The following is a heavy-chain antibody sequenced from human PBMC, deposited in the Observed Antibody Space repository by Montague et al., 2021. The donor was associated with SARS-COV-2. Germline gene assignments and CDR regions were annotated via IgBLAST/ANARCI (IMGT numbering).Heavy chain of an antibody. D-gene: IGHD3-10*01. V-gene: IGHV3-30*18. CDR3: AKDHYVWFGEFTDN. Sequence: SLRLSCAASGFTLNNYGMHWVRQTPGKGLEWVAVISSDGTIIHYGESVKGRFTISRDNSKSMLFLQMDGLTSEDTAIYYCAKDHYVWFGEFTDNWGQGTVLTVTS. J-gene: IGHJ4*02. CDR2: ISSDGTII. CDR1: GFTLNNYG.